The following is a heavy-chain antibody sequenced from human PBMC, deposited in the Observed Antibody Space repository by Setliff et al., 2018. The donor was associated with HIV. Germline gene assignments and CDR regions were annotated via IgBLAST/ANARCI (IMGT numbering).Heavy chain of an antibody. Sequence: PSETLSLTCTVSGDSISSSIYYWGWVRQPPGKGLEWTGGNYSTGSPFYNPSLKSRVTISVDTSNNQFSLKLSSVTAADTAVYYCARGGGTSSPIDYHYYIDVWGKGTTVTVSS. CDR2: NYSTGSP. D-gene: IGHD6-6*01. CDR3: ARGGGTSSPIDYHYYIDV. J-gene: IGHJ6*03. CDR1: GDSISSSIYY. V-gene: IGHV4-39*01.